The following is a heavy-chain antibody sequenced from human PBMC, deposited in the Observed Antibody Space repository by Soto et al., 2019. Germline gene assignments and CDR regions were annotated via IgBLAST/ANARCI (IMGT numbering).Heavy chain of an antibody. CDR3: ARASRIATPHNWFDP. CDR2: IYYSGST. Sequence: SETLSLTCTVSGGSISSYYWSWIRQPPGKGLEWIGYIYYSGSTNYNPSLKSRVTISVDTSKNQFSLKLSSVTAADTAVYYCARASRIATPHNWFDPWGQGTLVTVSS. CDR1: GGSISSYY. V-gene: IGHV4-59*01. J-gene: IGHJ5*02. D-gene: IGHD6-13*01.